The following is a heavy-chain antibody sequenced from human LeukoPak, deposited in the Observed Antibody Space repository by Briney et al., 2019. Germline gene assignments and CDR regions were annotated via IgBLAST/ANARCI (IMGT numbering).Heavy chain of an antibody. CDR2: IYTSGST. D-gene: IGHD6-19*01. V-gene: IGHV4-4*07. Sequence: PSETLSLTCTVPGGSISSYYWSWIRQPAGKGLEWIGRIYTSGSTNYNPSLKSRVTMSVDTSKNQFSLKLSSVTAADTAVYYCARDRGSSGWYGVYYFDYWGQGTLVTVSS. CDR1: GGSISSYY. J-gene: IGHJ4*02. CDR3: ARDRGSSGWYGVYYFDY.